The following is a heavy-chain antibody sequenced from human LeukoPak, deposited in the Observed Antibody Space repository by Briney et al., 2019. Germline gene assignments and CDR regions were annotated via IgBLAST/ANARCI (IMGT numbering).Heavy chain of an antibody. CDR2: ISSSSSYI. V-gene: IGHV3-21*01. D-gene: IGHD2-15*01. CDR3: ARDSGFCSSRSCSLGY. J-gene: IGHJ4*02. CDR1: GFTLSIYT. Sequence: PGGSLRLSCAASGFTLSIYTMSWVRQAPGKGLEWVSSISSSSSYIYYADSVKGRFTISRVNAKNSLYLQMNSLRAEDTAVYYCARDSGFCSSRSCSLGYWGQGTLVTVSS.